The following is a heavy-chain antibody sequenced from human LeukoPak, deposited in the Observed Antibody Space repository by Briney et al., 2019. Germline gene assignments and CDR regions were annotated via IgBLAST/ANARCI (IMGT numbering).Heavy chain of an antibody. D-gene: IGHD1-26*01. CDR2: ISSDGNTQ. CDR3: ARRRIVGSIDDAFDI. J-gene: IGHJ3*02. V-gene: IGHV3-30-3*01. Sequence: PGRSLRLSCAASGFTFNNFAMHWVRQAPGKGLEWAAVISSDGNTQYYADSVEGRFTISRDNSNNTLYLQMNSLRADDTAIYYCARRRIVGSIDDAFDIWGQGTMVTLSS. CDR1: GFTFNNFA.